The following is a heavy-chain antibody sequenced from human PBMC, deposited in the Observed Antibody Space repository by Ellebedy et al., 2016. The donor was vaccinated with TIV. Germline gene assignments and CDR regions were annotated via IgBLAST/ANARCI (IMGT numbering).Heavy chain of an antibody. J-gene: IGHJ4*02. CDR3: ARYGNGKYFDY. CDR2: IGTAGRDS. Sequence: GGSLRLSCAASGFAFSSYSMAWVRQAPGKGLEWVSYIGTAGRDSSQADSVKGRFAISRDNSKNTLYLQMNGLGVEDTARYFCARYGNGKYFDYWGQGTLLTVSS. CDR1: GFAFSSYS. V-gene: IGHV3-23*01. D-gene: IGHD2-15*01.